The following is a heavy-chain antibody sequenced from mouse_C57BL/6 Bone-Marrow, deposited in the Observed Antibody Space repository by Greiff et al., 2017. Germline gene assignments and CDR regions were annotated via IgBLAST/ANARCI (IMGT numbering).Heavy chain of an antibody. Sequence: VQLQQPGAELVKPGASVKVSCKASGYTFTSYWMHWVKQRPGQGLEWIGRIHPSDSDTNYNQKFKGKATLTVDKSSSTAYMQLLSLTSEDSAVYYCAIHYYGSSLFDYWGQGTTLTVSS. D-gene: IGHD1-1*01. CDR2: IHPSDSDT. J-gene: IGHJ2*01. CDR3: AIHYYGSSLFDY. CDR1: GYTFTSYW. V-gene: IGHV1-74*01.